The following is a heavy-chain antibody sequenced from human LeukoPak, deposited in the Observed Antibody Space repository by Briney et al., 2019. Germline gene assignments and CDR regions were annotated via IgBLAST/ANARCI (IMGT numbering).Heavy chain of an antibody. CDR2: IHYSGSPI. J-gene: IGHJ4*02. D-gene: IGHD3-10*01. CDR1: GFSVSSYE. V-gene: IGHV3-48*03. Sequence: PGGSLRLSCAASGFSVSSYEMNWVRQAPGKGLEWVSYIHYSGSPIYYADSVEGRFTISRDNAKNSLYLQMNSLRAEDTAVYYCAREAGPSGIWGQGTLVTVSS. CDR3: AREAGPSGI.